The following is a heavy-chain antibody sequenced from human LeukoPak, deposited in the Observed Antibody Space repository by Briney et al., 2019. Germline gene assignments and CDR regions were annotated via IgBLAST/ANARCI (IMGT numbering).Heavy chain of an antibody. CDR2: IYYSGST. CDR1: GGSISSYY. J-gene: IGHJ4*02. D-gene: IGHD3-22*01. Sequence: SETLSLTCTVSGGSISSYYWSWIRQPPGKGLEWIGYIYYSGSTNYNPSLKSRVTISVDTSKNQFSLKLSCVTAADTAVYYCARGGYYDRKFDYWGQGTLVTVSS. CDR3: ARGGYYDRKFDY. V-gene: IGHV4-59*01.